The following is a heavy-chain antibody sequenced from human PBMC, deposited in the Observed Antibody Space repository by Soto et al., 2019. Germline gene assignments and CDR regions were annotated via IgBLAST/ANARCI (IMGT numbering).Heavy chain of an antibody. CDR3: ARERCGYFDY. J-gene: IGHJ4*02. CDR1: GYTFTSYD. CDR2: MNPNRGNT. Sequence: QVQLVQSGAEVKKPGASVKVSCKASGYTFTSYDINWVRQATGQGLEWMDWMNPNRGNTGYSQKFQGKVTITRNTSRSTAYMELSSLRSEYTAVYSCARERCGYFDYWGQGTLVTVSS. D-gene: IGHD2-21*01. V-gene: IGHV1-8*01.